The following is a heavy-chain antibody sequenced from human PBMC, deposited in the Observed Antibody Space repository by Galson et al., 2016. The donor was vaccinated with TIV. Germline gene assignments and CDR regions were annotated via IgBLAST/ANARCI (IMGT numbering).Heavy chain of an antibody. CDR2: INWNSGSV. D-gene: IGHD3-3*01. CDR3: AKEKSIFGVVPHRAFDV. Sequence: SLRLSCAASGFSFGDYAMHWVRQAPGKGLEWVSGINWNSGSVDFADSVKGRFTNSRDNAKNSLYLQMNSLRGDDTALYYCAKEKSIFGVVPHRAFDVGGQGTTVTVSS. V-gene: IGHV3-9*01. J-gene: IGHJ3*01. CDR1: GFSFGDYA.